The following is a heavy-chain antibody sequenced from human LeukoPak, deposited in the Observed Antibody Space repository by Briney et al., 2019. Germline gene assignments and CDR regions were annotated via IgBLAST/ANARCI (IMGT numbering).Heavy chain of an antibody. CDR2: ISWNSGSI. D-gene: IGHD5-12*01. CDR3: AKGPTHIVATHLFDY. J-gene: IGHJ4*02. Sequence: GGSLRLSCAASGFTFDDYAMHWVRQAPGKGLEWVSGISWNSGSIGYADSVKGRFTISRDNAKNSLYLQMNSLRAEDTALYYCAKGPTHIVATHLFDYWGQGTLVTVSS. CDR1: GFTFDDYA. V-gene: IGHV3-9*01.